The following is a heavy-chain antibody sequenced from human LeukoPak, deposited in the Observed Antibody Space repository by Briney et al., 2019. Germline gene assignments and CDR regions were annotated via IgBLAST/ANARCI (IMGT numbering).Heavy chain of an antibody. J-gene: IGHJ4*02. D-gene: IGHD6-13*01. CDR3: AREISSSWEYYFDY. CDR2: MNPNSGNT. Sequence: ASVKVSCKASGYTFTSYDINWVRQATGQGLEWMGWMNPNSGNTGYAQKFQGRVTITRNTSISTAYMELSSLRSEDTAVYYCAREISSSWEYYFDYWGQGTLVTVSS. CDR1: GYTFTSYD. V-gene: IGHV1-8*03.